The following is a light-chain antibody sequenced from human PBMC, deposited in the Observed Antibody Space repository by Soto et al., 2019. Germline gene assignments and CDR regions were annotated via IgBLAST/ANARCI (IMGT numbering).Light chain of an antibody. CDR2: EVT. CDR3: SSYAGSNNLV. V-gene: IGLV2-8*01. CDR1: SSDVGYYDY. J-gene: IGLJ1*01. Sequence: LTQPPSASGFPGQPVTISCTGTSSDVGYYDYVSWYQQHPGKAPKLVIYEVTKRPSGVPDRVSASKSGNTASLTVSGLRAEDEADYYCSSYAGSNNLVFGSGTKVTVL.